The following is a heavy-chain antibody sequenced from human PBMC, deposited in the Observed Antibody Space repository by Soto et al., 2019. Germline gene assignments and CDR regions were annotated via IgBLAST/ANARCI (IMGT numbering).Heavy chain of an antibody. V-gene: IGHV1-69*15. CDR3: ARAKAGTDDHQGMDV. J-gene: IGHJ6*04. Sequence: QVQLVQSGAEVKKPGSSVKVSCTGSGGLFNSYAVSWVRQAPGHGLEWMGRIVPIFGTPNYAQKFQGRVTITADESTSTAYMELSGLRSEDTAMYYCARAKAGTDDHQGMDVWGKGTTVIVSS. CDR2: IVPIFGTP. CDR1: GGLFNSYA. D-gene: IGHD6-13*01.